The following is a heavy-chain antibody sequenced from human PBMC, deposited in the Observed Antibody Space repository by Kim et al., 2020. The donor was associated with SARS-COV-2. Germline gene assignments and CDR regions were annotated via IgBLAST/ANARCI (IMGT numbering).Heavy chain of an antibody. D-gene: IGHD3-9*01. CDR3: ARGRQNYDILTGYYKGWF. CDR1: GGSFSGYY. Sequence: SETLSLTCAVYGGSFSGYYWSWIRQPPGKGLEWIGEINHSGSTNYNPSLKSRVTISVDTSKNQFSLKLSSVTAADTAVYYCARGRQNYDILTGYYKGWF. CDR2: INHSGST. J-gene: IGHJ5*01. V-gene: IGHV4-34*01.